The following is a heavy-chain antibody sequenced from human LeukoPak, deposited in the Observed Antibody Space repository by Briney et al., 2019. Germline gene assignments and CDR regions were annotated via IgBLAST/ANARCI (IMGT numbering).Heavy chain of an antibody. Sequence: GGSLRLSCAASGFTINDYAMHWVRQAPGKGLEWVLGISWNSGSIGYADSVKGRFTISRDNAKNSLYLQMNSLRAEDTALYYCAKSGYSSSWYDDAFDIWGQGTMVTVSS. D-gene: IGHD6-13*01. CDR2: ISWNSGSI. CDR1: GFTINDYA. CDR3: AKSGYSSSWYDDAFDI. V-gene: IGHV3-9*01. J-gene: IGHJ3*02.